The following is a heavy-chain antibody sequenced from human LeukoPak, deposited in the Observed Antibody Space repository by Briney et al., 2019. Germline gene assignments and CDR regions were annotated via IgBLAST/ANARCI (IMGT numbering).Heavy chain of an antibody. J-gene: IGHJ1*01. CDR3: ATVAVEGREFFQH. CDR2: IYTGGNT. V-gene: IGHV3-66*02. D-gene: IGHD6-19*01. Sequence: GGSLRLSCTASVLTVGSNCMTWGRQAPGKGLKWVSLIYTGGNTYYADSVRGRFTISRDMSKNTLYLQMSSLRTDDTAIYYCATVAVEGREFFQHWGQGTLVTVSS. CDR1: VLTVGSNC.